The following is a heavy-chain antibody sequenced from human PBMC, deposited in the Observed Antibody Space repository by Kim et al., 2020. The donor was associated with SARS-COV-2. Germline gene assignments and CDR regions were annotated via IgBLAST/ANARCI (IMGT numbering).Heavy chain of an antibody. CDR2: VYHSGST. V-gene: IGHV4-31*03. J-gene: IGHJ4*02. D-gene: IGHD6-13*01. CDR1: GDSIRSPDYY. Sequence: SETLSLTCTVSGDSIRSPDYYWTWIRQPPGKGLEWMGYVYHSGSTHYNVSLYSRLSISVDTSKNQFSLRLKSLTAADTAVYYCARAAGRIAAAGKIDFWGQGTLVTVSS. CDR3: ARAAGRIAAAGKIDF.